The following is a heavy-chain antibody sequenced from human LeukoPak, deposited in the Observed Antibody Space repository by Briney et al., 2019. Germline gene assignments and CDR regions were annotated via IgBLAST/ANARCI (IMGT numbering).Heavy chain of an antibody. D-gene: IGHD5-12*01. Sequence: GASVKVSCKVSGYTLTELSMHWVRQAPGKGLEWMGGFDPEDGETIYAQKFQGRVTMTEDTSTDTAYMELSSLKTEDTAVYYCTTGGYGGQFDYWGQGTLVTVSS. CDR1: GYTLTELS. J-gene: IGHJ4*02. V-gene: IGHV1-24*01. CDR3: TTGGYGGQFDY. CDR2: FDPEDGET.